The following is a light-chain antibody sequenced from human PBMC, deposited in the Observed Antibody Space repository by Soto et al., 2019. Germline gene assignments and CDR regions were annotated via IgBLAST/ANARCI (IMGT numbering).Light chain of an antibody. CDR3: QQYNNWPPWT. V-gene: IGKV3-15*01. CDR2: GAS. CDR1: QSVSSN. Sequence: EIVTAKYTATLSVSPGERATLSCRASQSVSSNLAWYQQKPGQAPRLLIYGASTRATGIPARFSGSGSGTEFTLTISSLQSEDFAVYYCQQYNNWPPWTVGQGTKVDIK. J-gene: IGKJ1*01.